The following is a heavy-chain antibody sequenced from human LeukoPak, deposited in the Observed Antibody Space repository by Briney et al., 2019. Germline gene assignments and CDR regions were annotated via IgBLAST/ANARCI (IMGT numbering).Heavy chain of an antibody. CDR3: ARENPGATLSEKGFDY. CDR1: GYSISSGYY. CDR2: IYHSGST. Sequence: MSSETLSLTCTVSGYSISSGYYWGWIRQPPGKGLEWIGGIYHSGSTYYNPSLKSRVTIPVDTSKNQFSLKLSSVTAADTAVYYCARENPGATLSEKGFDYWGQGTLVTVSS. D-gene: IGHD1-26*01. J-gene: IGHJ4*02. V-gene: IGHV4-38-2*02.